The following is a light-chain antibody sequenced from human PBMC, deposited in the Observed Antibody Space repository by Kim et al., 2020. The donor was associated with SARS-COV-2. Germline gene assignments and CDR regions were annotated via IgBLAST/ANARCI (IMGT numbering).Light chain of an antibody. CDR3: CSYAGSANYVV. Sequence: QAITISCTGSSSDIGSYNLVSWYQQHPGKAPKVIISEVSKRPSGVSNRFSGSKSGNTASLTISGLQGEDEADYYCCSYAGSANYVVFGGGTNLTVL. J-gene: IGLJ2*01. CDR2: EVS. V-gene: IGLV2-23*02. CDR1: SSDIGSYNL.